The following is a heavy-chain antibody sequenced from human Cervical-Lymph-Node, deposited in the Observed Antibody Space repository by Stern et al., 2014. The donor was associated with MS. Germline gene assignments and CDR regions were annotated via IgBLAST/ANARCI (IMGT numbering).Heavy chain of an antibody. CDR2: INSDGSST. J-gene: IGHJ5*02. V-gene: IGHV3-74*02. CDR1: GFTFSSYW. CDR3: ARSILFDP. Sequence: EVQLLESGGGLVQPGGSLRLSCAASGFTFSSYWMYWVRQTPGKGLVWVSHINSDGSSTSYADSVKGRFTISRDNAKNTLYLQMNSLRVEDTAVYYCARSILFDPWGQGTLVTVSS. D-gene: IGHD3-9*01.